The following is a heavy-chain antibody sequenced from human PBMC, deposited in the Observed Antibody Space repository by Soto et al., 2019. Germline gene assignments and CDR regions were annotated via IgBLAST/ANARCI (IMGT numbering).Heavy chain of an antibody. CDR2: IWHDGSNK. D-gene: IGHD4-17*01. V-gene: IGHV3-33*01. Sequence: QEQLVESGGGVVQPGRSLRLSFAASGFTFSDYAMHWVRQAPGKGLEWVAVIWHDGSNKYYTDSVKGRFTISRDNSKNTLYLQLNSLRAEDTAVYYCARPALLVTTFDYWGQGTLVTVSS. CDR1: GFTFSDYA. J-gene: IGHJ4*02. CDR3: ARPALLVTTFDY.